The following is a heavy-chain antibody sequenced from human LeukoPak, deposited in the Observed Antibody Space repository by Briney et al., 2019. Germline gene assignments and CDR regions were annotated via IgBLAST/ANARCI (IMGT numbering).Heavy chain of an antibody. D-gene: IGHD3-22*01. CDR3: ARDQWGYYDSSGYYYFDY. V-gene: IGHV4-4*07. Sequence: PSETLSLTCTVSGGSISSYYWSWIRQPAGKGLEWIGRIYTSGSTNYNPSLKSRVTMSVDTSKNQFSLKLSSVPAADTAVYYCARDQWGYYDSSGYYYFDYWGQGTLVTVSS. J-gene: IGHJ4*02. CDR2: IYTSGST. CDR1: GGSISSYY.